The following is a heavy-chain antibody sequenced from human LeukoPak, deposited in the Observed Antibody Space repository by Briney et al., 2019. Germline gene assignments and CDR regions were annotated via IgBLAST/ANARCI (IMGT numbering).Heavy chain of an antibody. CDR1: GGSISSSSYP. V-gene: IGHV4-39*01. CDR2: IHFSGST. Sequence: SETLSLTCTVSGGSISSSSYPWGWIRQPPGKGLEWIGNIHFSGSTYYNPSLKSRVTISVDTSKNQFSLILSSVTAADTAVYYCARLPTGFPNWFDPWGQGALVTVSS. D-gene: IGHD3-9*01. CDR3: ARLPTGFPNWFDP. J-gene: IGHJ5*02.